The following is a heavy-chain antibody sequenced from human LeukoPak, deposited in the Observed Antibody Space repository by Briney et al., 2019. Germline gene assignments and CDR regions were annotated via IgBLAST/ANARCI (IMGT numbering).Heavy chain of an antibody. J-gene: IGHJ4*02. CDR3: ARGEPVDY. Sequence: SETLSLTCTVSGDSISTYYWSWIRQSPGKGLGWIGYSYYSGITSYNSSLKSRVTMSVDESRNQLSLKVNSVTAADTAVYYCARGEPVDYWGQGTLVTVSS. D-gene: IGHD1-14*01. CDR1: GDSISTYY. CDR2: SYYSGIT. V-gene: IGHV4-59*01.